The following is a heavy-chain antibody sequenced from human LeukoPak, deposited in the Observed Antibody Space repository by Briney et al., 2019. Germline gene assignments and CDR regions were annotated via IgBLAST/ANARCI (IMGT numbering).Heavy chain of an antibody. CDR3: ARVAAAGTLAPFDP. CDR1: GYTFTNYA. CDR2: INPNTGNS. V-gene: IGHV7-4-1*02. Sequence: ASVKVSCTASGYTFTNYAMNWVRQAPGQGLEWMGWINPNTGNSTFAQGFTGRFVFSLDTSVSTAYLQISSLKAEDTAVYYCARVAAAGTLAPFDPWGQGTLVTVSS. J-gene: IGHJ5*02. D-gene: IGHD6-13*01.